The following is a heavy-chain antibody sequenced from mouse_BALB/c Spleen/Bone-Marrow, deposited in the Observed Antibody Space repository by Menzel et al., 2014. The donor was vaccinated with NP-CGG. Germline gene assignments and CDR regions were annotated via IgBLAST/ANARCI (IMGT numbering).Heavy chain of an antibody. D-gene: IGHD2-14*01. CDR3: ASYYRYDGAY. CDR2: IWAGGST. Sequence: VKLVESGPGLVAPSQSLSITCTASGFSLNSFGIHWVRQPPGKGLEWLGVIWAGGSTNYDSAFMSRLSISNDNSKSXVFLKMSSLQTDDTAMYYCASYYRYDGAYWGQGTLVTVSA. CDR1: GFSLNSFG. V-gene: IGHV2-9*02. J-gene: IGHJ3*01.